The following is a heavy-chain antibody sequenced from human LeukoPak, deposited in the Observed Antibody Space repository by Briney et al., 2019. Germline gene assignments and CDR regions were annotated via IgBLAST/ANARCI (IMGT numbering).Heavy chain of an antibody. CDR3: AIRAAGGGPFDY. D-gene: IGHD6-13*01. J-gene: IGHJ4*02. CDR1: GYTLTELS. Sequence: ASVKVSCKVSGYTLTELSMHWVRQAPGKGLEWMGGFDPEDGETIYAQKFQGRVTMTEDTSTDTAYMELSSLRSEDTAVYYCAIRAAGGGPFDYWGQGTLVTVSS. V-gene: IGHV1-24*01. CDR2: FDPEDGET.